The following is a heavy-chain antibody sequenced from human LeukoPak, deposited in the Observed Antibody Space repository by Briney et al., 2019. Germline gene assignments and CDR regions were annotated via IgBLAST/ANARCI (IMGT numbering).Heavy chain of an antibody. D-gene: IGHD2-15*01. CDR2: INHSGST. V-gene: IGHV4-34*01. Sequence: RPSETLSLTCAVYGGSFSGYYWSWIRQPPGKGLEWIGEINHSGSTNYNPSLKSRVTISVDTSKNQFSLKLSSVTAADTAVYYCARGVVVPYWGQGTLVTVSS. CDR1: GGSFSGYY. J-gene: IGHJ4*02. CDR3: ARGVVVPY.